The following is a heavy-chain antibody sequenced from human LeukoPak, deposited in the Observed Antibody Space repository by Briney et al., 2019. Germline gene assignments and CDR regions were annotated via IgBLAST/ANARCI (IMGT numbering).Heavy chain of an antibody. Sequence: GRSLRLSCAASGFTFSSYAMHWVRQAPGKGLEWVAVKSYDGSNKYYADSVKGRFTISRDNSKNTLYLQMNSLRAEDTAVYYCARDTRYCSGGSCFRGFDYWGQGTLVTVSS. D-gene: IGHD2-15*01. CDR1: GFTFSSYA. V-gene: IGHV3-30*14. CDR3: ARDTRYCSGGSCFRGFDY. CDR2: KSYDGSNK. J-gene: IGHJ4*02.